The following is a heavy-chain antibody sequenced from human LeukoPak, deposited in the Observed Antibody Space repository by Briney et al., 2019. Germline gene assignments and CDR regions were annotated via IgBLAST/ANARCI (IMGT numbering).Heavy chain of an antibody. Sequence: SETLSLTCAVSGGSISSNNWWSWVRQPPGKGLEWIGEIYHSGSTNYNPSLKSRVTISVDKSKNQFSLKLSSVTAADTAVYYCARRAPGYYDFWSGYYTQYDYWGQGTLVTVSS. CDR2: IYHSGST. CDR3: ARRAPGYYDFWSGYYTQYDY. J-gene: IGHJ4*02. V-gene: IGHV4-4*02. CDR1: GGSISSNNW. D-gene: IGHD3-3*01.